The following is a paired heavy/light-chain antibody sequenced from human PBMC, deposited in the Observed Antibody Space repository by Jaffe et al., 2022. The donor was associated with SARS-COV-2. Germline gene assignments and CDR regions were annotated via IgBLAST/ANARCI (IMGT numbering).Light chain of an antibody. CDR3: QSYDSSNRWV. Sequence: NFMLTQPHSVSESPGKTVTISCTRSSGSIASNYVQWYQQRPGSSPTTVIYEDNQRPSGVPDRFSGSIDSSSNSASLTISGLKTEDEADYYCQSYDSSNRWVFGGGTKLTVL. CDR2: EDN. J-gene: IGLJ3*02. CDR1: SGSIASNY. V-gene: IGLV6-57*01.
Heavy chain of an antibody. CDR1: GFTFSDYY. D-gene: IGHD2-2*01. CDR2: ISSSGSTI. CDR3: ARGYCSSTSCSEGYFDL. Sequence: QVQLVESGGGLVKPGGSLRLSCAASGFTFSDYYMSWIRQAPGKGLEWVSYISSSGSTIYYADSVKGRFTISRDNAKNSLYLQMNSLRAEDTAVYYCARGYCSSTSCSEGYFDLWGRGTLVTVSS. J-gene: IGHJ2*01. V-gene: IGHV3-11*01.